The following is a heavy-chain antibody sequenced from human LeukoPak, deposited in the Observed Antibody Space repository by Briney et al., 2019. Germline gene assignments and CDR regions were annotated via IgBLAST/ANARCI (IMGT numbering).Heavy chain of an antibody. CDR2: INPSGGST. CDR3: ARYYYGSGSYYYFDY. Sequence: ASVKVSCKASGYTFTSYYMHWVRQAPGQGLECMGIINPSGGSTSYAQKFQGRVAMTRDTSTSTVYMELSSLRSEDTAVYYCARYYYGSGSYYYFDYWGQGTLVTVSS. CDR1: GYTFTSYY. J-gene: IGHJ4*02. V-gene: IGHV1-46*01. D-gene: IGHD3-10*01.